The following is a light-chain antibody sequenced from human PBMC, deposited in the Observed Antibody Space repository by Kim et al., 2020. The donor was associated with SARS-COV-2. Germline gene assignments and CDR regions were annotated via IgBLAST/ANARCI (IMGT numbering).Light chain of an antibody. V-gene: IGKV3-20*01. CDR1: QTVSSNS. Sequence: IVLTQSPGTLSLSPGERATLSCTTTQTVSSNSLAWYQQKPGQAPRLLIYDVFSRAIGIPDRISGSGSGTDFTLTISRLEPEDFAMYFCQQYGTSQTFGQGTKVDIK. CDR2: DVF. J-gene: IGKJ1*01. CDR3: QQYGTSQT.